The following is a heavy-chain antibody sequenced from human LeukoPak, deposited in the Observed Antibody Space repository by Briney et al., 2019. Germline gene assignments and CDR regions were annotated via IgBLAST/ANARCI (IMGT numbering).Heavy chain of an antibody. J-gene: IGHJ4*02. CDR3: ARDLRIVSGSYLDY. Sequence: GGSLRLSCAASGFTFSSSALNWVRQAPGKGLEWVSAISGSGANTYYADSVKGRFTISRDNSKNTLYLQMNSLRAEDTAIYYCARDLRIVSGSYLDYWGQGTLVTVSS. D-gene: IGHD1-26*01. CDR2: ISGSGANT. CDR1: GFTFSSSA. V-gene: IGHV3-23*01.